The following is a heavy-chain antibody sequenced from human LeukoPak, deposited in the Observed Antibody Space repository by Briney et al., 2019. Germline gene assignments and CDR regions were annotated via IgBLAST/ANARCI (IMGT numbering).Heavy chain of an antibody. CDR1: GFTFTSYG. D-gene: IGHD6-13*01. V-gene: IGHV3-33*01. CDR2: IWYDGSKK. Sequence: VGSLRLSCAASGFTFTSYGMHWVRPAPGKGLERVAVIWYDGSKKSYADSLKGLLTISRDNSKNTRYLQMNSLRAEDTAVYYCARDSGYSSSWDMGYYYYGMDVWGKGTTVTVSS. J-gene: IGHJ6*04. CDR3: ARDSGYSSSWDMGYYYYGMDV.